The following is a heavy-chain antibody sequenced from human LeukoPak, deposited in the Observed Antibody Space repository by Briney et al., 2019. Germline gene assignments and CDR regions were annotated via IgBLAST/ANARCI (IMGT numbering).Heavy chain of an antibody. D-gene: IGHD2-21*01. Sequence: GRSLRLSCAASGFTFSSYGMHRVRQAPGKGLEWVAVISYDGSNKYYADSVKGRFTISRDNSKNTLYLQMNSLRAEDTAVYYCAKLWWEPNDYWGQGTLVTVSS. J-gene: IGHJ4*02. V-gene: IGHV3-30*18. CDR1: GFTFSSYG. CDR2: ISYDGSNK. CDR3: AKLWWEPNDY.